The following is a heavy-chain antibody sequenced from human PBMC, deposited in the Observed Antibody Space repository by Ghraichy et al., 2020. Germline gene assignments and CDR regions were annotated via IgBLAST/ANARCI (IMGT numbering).Heavy chain of an antibody. Sequence: GGSPRLSCAASGFTFSSYSMNWVRQAPGKGLEWVSSISSSSSYIYYADSVKGRFTISRDNAKNSLYLQMNSLRAEDTAVYYCAREGGGSYGYPGLTGTSGYADYWGQGTLVTVSS. CDR3: AREGGGSYGYPGLTGTSGYADY. J-gene: IGHJ4*02. CDR2: ISSSSSYI. CDR1: GFTFSSYS. D-gene: IGHD5-18*01. V-gene: IGHV3-21*01.